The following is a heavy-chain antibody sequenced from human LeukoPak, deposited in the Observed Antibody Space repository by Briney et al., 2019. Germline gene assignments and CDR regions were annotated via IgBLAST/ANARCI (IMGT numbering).Heavy chain of an antibody. CDR3: ASDYYDSSGYPLPFDY. Sequence: SETLSLTCTVSGGSVSSSTSYWGWIRQPPGKGLEWIGSIYYSGSTYYNPSLKSRVTISVDTSKNQFSLKLSSVTAADTAVYYCASDYYDSSGYPLPFDYWGQGTLVTVSS. CDR2: IYYSGST. D-gene: IGHD3-22*01. V-gene: IGHV4-39*01. J-gene: IGHJ4*02. CDR1: GGSVSSSTSY.